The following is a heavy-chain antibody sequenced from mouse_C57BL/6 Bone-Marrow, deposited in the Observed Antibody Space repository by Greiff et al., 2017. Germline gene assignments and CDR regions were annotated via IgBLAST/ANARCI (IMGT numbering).Heavy chain of an antibody. J-gene: IGHJ4*01. V-gene: IGHV1-69*01. CDR2: IVPSDSYT. CDR3: AREGLRNLYAMDY. D-gene: IGHD2-4*01. Sequence: QVQLQQPGAELVMPGASVKLSCKASGYTFTSYWMHWVKQRPGQGLEWIGGIVPSDSYTNYNQKFKGKSTLTVDKSSSTAYMQLSSLTSEDSAVSYCAREGLRNLYAMDYWGQGTSVTVSS. CDR1: GYTFTSYW.